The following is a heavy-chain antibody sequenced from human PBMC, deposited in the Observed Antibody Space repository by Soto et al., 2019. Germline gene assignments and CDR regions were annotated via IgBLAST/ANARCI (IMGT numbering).Heavy chain of an antibody. CDR1: GYIFIDYY. J-gene: IGHJ5*02. V-gene: IGHV1-2*02. Sequence: ASVKFSCQASGYIFIDYYINWVRQAPGQGLEWMGWINPNSGGTKYAEQFQGRVTMTTDTSITTAYMELSGLRSDDTAVYYCVRPEGGTNSCNDSLEPWGQGTPVTVAS. D-gene: IGHD5-12*01. CDR3: VRPEGGTNSCNDSLEP. CDR2: INPNSGGT.